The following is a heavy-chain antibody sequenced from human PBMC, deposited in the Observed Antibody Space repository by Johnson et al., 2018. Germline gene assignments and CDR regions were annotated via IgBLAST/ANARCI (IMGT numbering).Heavy chain of an antibody. Sequence: QVQLQESGGGVVQPGGSLRLSCAASGFDFNSHAMHWVRQAPDQGLDWVAVISYDGSWKNYADSVKGRFTISRDSSKNTLERQMSSLTAEDTAVYYCVSEVGAKNFDCWGQGTLVTVSS. V-gene: IGHV3-30*04. D-gene: IGHD1-26*01. CDR3: VSEVGAKNFDC. J-gene: IGHJ4*02. CDR1: GFDFNSHA. CDR2: ISYDGSWK.